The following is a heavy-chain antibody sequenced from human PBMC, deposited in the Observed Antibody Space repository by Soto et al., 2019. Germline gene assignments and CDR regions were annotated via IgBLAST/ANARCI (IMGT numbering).Heavy chain of an antibody. CDR3: ARVGDGDSLWRYYSGMDV. Sequence: QVQLVQSGAEVKKPGSSVKVSCKASGGTFSSYAISWVRQAPGQGLEWMGGIIPIFGTANYAQKFQGRVTITADAPTSTAYMELSSLRSEATAVYYCARVGDGDSLWRYYSGMDVWGQGTTVTVSS. J-gene: IGHJ6*02. CDR1: GGTFSSYA. D-gene: IGHD4-17*01. CDR2: IIPIFGTA. V-gene: IGHV1-69*01.